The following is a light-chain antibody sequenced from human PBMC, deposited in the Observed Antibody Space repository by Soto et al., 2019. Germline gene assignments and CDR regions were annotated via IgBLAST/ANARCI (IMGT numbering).Light chain of an antibody. Sequence: EIVLTQSPGTLSLSPGERATLSCRASQSVSNNYLAWYQQKPGQAPRLLIYGASTRATDMPGRFSGSGAGAEFTLTISSLQSEDSAVYYCQQYRGWPRTFGQGTKVDI. CDR1: QSVSNNY. J-gene: IGKJ1*01. V-gene: IGKV3-20*01. CDR3: QQYRGWPRT. CDR2: GAS.